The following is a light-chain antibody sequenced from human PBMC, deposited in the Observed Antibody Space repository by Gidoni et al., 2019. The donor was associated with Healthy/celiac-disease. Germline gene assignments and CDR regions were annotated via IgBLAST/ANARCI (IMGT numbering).Light chain of an antibody. J-gene: IGLJ2*01. Sequence: QSVLTQPPSVSAAPGQKVTISCSGSSSNIGNNYVSWYQQLPGTAPKLPLYENNKRPSGIPDRFSGSKSGTSATLGITGLQTGDEADYYCGTWDSSLSAGVFGGGTKLTVL. CDR2: ENN. CDR1: SSNIGNNY. CDR3: GTWDSSLSAGV. V-gene: IGLV1-51*02.